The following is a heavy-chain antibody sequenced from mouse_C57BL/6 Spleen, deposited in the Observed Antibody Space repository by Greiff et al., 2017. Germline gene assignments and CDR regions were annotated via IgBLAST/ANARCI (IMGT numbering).Heavy chain of an antibody. V-gene: IGHV1-76*01. CDR3: ARIAGYSYYYAMDY. J-gene: IGHJ4*01. CDR2: IYPGSGNT. CDR1: GYTFTDYY. D-gene: IGHD2-12*01. Sequence: QVQLQQSGPELVRPGASVKLSCKASGYTFTDYYINWVKQRPGQGLEWIARIYPGSGNTYYNEKFKGKATLTAEKSSSTAYMQLSSLTSEDSAVYFCARIAGYSYYYAMDYWGQGTSVTVSS.